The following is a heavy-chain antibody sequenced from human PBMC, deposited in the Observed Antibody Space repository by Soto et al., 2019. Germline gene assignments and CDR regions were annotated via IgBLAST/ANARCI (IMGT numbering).Heavy chain of an antibody. D-gene: IGHD3-22*01. CDR1: GGTFRSYS. Sequence: QVQLVQSGAEVKKPGSSEKVSCKASGGTFRSYSISWVRQAPGQGLEWMGGIIPIFDITNYAQKFQGRVTITADESTSTAYMDLSSLGSDDTAVYYCARPDEGGYSSNHHYYYALDVWGQWTTVTV. J-gene: IGHJ6*02. CDR3: ARPDEGGYSSNHHYYYALDV. V-gene: IGHV1-69*01. CDR2: IIPIFDIT.